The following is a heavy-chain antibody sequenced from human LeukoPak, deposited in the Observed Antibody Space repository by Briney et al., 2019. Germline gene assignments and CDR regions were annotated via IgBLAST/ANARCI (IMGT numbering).Heavy chain of an antibody. CDR2: IIPIFGTA. D-gene: IGHD3-22*01. Sequence: ASVKVSCKASGYTFTGYYMHWVRQAPGQGLEWMGGIIPIFGTANYAQKFQGRVTITADKSTSTAYMELSSLRSEDTAVYYCARRGTYYYDSSGYYWFDPWGRGTLVTVSS. V-gene: IGHV1-69*06. J-gene: IGHJ5*02. CDR1: GYTFTGYY. CDR3: ARRGTYYYDSSGYYWFDP.